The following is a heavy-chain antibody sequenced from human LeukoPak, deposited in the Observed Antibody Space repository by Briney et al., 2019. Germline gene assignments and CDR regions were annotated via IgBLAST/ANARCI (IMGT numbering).Heavy chain of an antibody. CDR2: NYYSGST. D-gene: IGHD2-21*01. Sequence: GSLRLSCAASGFTFSSYAMSWVRQAPGKGLEWIGYNYYSGSTNYNPSLKSRVTISLDTSKNQFSLKLSSVTAADTAVYYCARGRDCFDYWGQGTLVTVSS. J-gene: IGHJ4*02. CDR1: GFTFSSYA. V-gene: IGHV4-59*08. CDR3: ARGRDCFDY.